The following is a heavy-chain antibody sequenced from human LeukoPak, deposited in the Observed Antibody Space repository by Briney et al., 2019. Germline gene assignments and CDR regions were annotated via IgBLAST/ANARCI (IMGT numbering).Heavy chain of an antibody. CDR1: GFTFGDYA. CDR2: IRSKAYGGTT. J-gene: IGHJ4*02. D-gene: IGHD2-15*01. CDR3: TRDGLGCSGGSCYSSPDY. Sequence: GGSLRLSCTASGFTFGDYAMSWVRQAPGKGLEWVGFIRSKAYGGTTEYAASVKGRFTISRDDSKSIAYLQMNSLKTEDTAVYYCTRDGLGCSGGSCYSSPDYWGQGTLVTVSS. V-gene: IGHV3-49*04.